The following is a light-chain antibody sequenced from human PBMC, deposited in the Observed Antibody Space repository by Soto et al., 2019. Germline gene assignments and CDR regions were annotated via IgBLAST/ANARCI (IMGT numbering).Light chain of an antibody. CDR1: SSDIGGYKY. Sequence: QSVLTQPASVSGSPGQSITISCTGTSSDIGGYKYVSWYQQHPGKAPKLMIYEVTNRPSGVSNRFSGSKSGNTASLTISGLRAEDEADYYCSSYTTSSTQVFGTGTKLTV. CDR3: SSYTTSSTQV. J-gene: IGLJ1*01. V-gene: IGLV2-14*01. CDR2: EVT.